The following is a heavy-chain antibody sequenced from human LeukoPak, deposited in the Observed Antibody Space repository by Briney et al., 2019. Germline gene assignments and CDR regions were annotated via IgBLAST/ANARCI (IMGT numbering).Heavy chain of an antibody. J-gene: IGHJ4*02. D-gene: IGHD2/OR15-2a*01. CDR3: STDSPTGFDH. Sequence: TASETLSLTCTVSGGSIRSYYWSWTRQSPEKGLERIGYVYHTGSTKYNPSLQSRVTISIDPSKNQFSLNLTSVTAADTAVYYCSTDSPTGFDHWGQGALVTVSS. V-gene: IGHV4-59*01. CDR1: GGSIRSYY. CDR2: VYHTGST.